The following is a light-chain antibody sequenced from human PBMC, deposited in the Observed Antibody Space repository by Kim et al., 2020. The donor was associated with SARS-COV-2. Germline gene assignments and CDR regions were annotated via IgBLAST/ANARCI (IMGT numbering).Light chain of an antibody. CDR2: GNS. Sequence: VTISCTGSSSNIGGGYDVHWYQRLPGTAPKLLIYGNSNRPSGVPDRFSGSKSGTSASLAITGLQAEDEADYYCQSYDSSLSALYVFGTGTKVTVL. J-gene: IGLJ1*01. CDR3: QSYDSSLSALYV. CDR1: SSNIGGGYD. V-gene: IGLV1-40*01.